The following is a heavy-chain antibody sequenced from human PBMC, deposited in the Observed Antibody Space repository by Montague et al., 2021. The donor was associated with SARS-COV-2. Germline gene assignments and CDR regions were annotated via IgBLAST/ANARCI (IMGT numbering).Heavy chain of an antibody. D-gene: IGHD1-26*01. J-gene: IGHJ4*02. V-gene: IGHV4-31*03. CDR2: IYYSGSS. CDR1: GGSISSTNYY. Sequence: TLSLTCSVSGGSISSTNYYWSWIRQPPRTGLEFIGYIYYSGSSFYNPSLKSRLTISVDTSKNRFSLRLSSVTAADTAIYFCASQSGSYYSYFDLWDQGTL. CDR3: ASQSGSYYSYFDL.